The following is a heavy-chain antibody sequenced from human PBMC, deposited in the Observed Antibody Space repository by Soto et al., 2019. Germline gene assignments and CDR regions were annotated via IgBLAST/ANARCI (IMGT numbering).Heavy chain of an antibody. D-gene: IGHD3-16*02. CDR2: IYYSGST. CDR3: ARGRMITFGGVIAKTSWFDP. J-gene: IGHJ5*02. V-gene: IGHV4-31*03. CDR1: GGSISSGGYY. Sequence: SETLSLTCTVSGGSISSGGYYWSWIRQHPGKGLEWIGYIYYSGSTYYNPSLKSRVTISVDTSKNQFSLKLSSVTAADTAVYYCARGRMITFGGVIAKTSWFDPWGQGTLVTVSS.